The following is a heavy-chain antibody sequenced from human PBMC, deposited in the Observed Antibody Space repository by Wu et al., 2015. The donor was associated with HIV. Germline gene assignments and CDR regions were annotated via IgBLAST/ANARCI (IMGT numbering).Heavy chain of an antibody. Sequence: QVQLVQSGAEMKKPGASVNISCKASGYPFTSYYIHWVRQAPGQGLEWMGLINPGIGSTYYAEKFQGRVTMTRDTSTNTVNMQLGTLTSEDTAVYYCNRGMQRWVNDAFDIWGQGTSVTVS. D-gene: IGHD6-25*01. J-gene: IGHJ3*02. CDR1: GYPFTSYY. V-gene: IGHV1-46*03. CDR3: NRGMQRWVNDAFDI. CDR2: INPGIGST.